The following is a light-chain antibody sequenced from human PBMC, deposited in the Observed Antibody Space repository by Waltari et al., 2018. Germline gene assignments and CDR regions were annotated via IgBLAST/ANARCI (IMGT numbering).Light chain of an antibody. V-gene: IGLV2-14*03. CDR3: SSYTSSSTLV. CDR2: DVN. CDR1: RRDIGSCNY. Sequence: QSALTPPASVSGAPAPTITISGTEPRRDIGSCNYDWWYRHYPVTAPKLIISDVNTRPAVISNRFSCSTSSNTASMTISGLQAEDEADYYCSSYTSSSTLVFGGGTRLTVL. J-gene: IGLJ2*01.